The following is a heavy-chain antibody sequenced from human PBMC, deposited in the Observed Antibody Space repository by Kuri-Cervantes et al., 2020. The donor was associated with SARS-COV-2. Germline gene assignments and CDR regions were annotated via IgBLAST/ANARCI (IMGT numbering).Heavy chain of an antibody. V-gene: IGHV3-33*01. J-gene: IGHJ3*02. CDR1: GFPFGSYG. Sequence: GGSLRLSFAALGFPFGSYGMHGARQAPGKGLEWVALIWYDGSNKYYDDSVKGRFTISRDNSKNTLYLQMNSLRAEDTAVYYCAREWYYYDSSGYYPVGAFDIWGQGTMVTVSS. D-gene: IGHD3-22*01. CDR2: IWYDGSNK. CDR3: AREWYYYDSSGYYPVGAFDI.